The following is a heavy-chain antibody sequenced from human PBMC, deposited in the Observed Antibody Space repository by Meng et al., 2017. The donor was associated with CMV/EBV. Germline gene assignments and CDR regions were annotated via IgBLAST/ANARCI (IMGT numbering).Heavy chain of an antibody. CDR3: ARDFVLGQWLAPLDR. Sequence: GGSLRLSCAASGFTFSSYWMSWVRQAPGKGLEWVANIKQDGSEKYYVDSVKGRFTISRDNAKNSLYLQMNSLRAEDTAVYYCARDFVLGQWLAPLDRWGQGTLVTVSS. CDR1: GFTFSSYW. J-gene: IGHJ4*02. CDR2: IKQDGSEK. V-gene: IGHV3-7*01. D-gene: IGHD6-19*01.